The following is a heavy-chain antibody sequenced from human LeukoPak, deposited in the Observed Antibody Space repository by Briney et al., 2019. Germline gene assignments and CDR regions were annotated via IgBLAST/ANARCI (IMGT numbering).Heavy chain of an antibody. CDR1: GGSISSSSYY. J-gene: IGHJ4*02. CDR2: SYYSGST. D-gene: IGHD3-10*01. CDR3: ARLGGLWFGEFSRYYFDY. V-gene: IGHV4-39*01. Sequence: SETLSLTCTVSGGSISSSSYYWGWIRQPPGKGLEWIGSSYYSGSTYYNPSLKSRVTISVDTSKNQFSLKLSSVTAADTAVYYCARLGGLWFGEFSRYYFDYWGQGTLVTVSS.